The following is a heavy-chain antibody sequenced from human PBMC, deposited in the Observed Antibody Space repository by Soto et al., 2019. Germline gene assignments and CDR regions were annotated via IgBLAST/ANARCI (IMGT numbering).Heavy chain of an antibody. Sequence: VGSLRLSCAASGFTFSSYAMHWVRQAPGKGLEWVAVISYDGSNKYYADSVKGRFTISRDNSKNTLYLQMNSLRAEDTAVYYCARSQGYSYGFDYWGQGTLVTVSS. CDR1: GFTFSSYA. CDR3: ARSQGYSYGFDY. CDR2: ISYDGSNK. V-gene: IGHV3-30-3*01. D-gene: IGHD5-18*01. J-gene: IGHJ4*02.